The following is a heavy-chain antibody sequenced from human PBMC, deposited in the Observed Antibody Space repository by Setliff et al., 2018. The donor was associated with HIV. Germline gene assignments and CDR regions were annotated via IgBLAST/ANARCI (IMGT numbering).Heavy chain of an antibody. CDR1: GGSFSGYY. CDR2: INHSGTT. V-gene: IGHV4-34*01. CDR3: ARRGGITTTVQGPPPFDF. D-gene: IGHD3-22*01. J-gene: IGHJ4*02. Sequence: SETLSLTCTVYGGSFSGYYWIWIRQPPGKGLEWIGEINHSGTTSYKPSLKSRVTISLDASKSQFSLKLRSVTAADTAVYHCARRGGITTTVQGPPPFDFWGPGTLVTVSS.